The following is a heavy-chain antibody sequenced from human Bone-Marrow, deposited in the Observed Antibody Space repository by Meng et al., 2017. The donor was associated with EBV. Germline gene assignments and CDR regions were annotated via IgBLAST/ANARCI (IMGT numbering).Heavy chain of an antibody. D-gene: IGHD3-10*01. J-gene: IGHJ4*02. Sequence: QGQVVQSGPEVKKPGSSVKVSCKASGGAFRRSAISWVRQAPGQGLEWMGGFLPILGAPNYAETFQDRVTITADESTSTAYMELSSLRPDDTAVYYCARESGRGYTPDYWGQGTLVTVSS. V-gene: IGHV1-69*01. CDR3: ARESGRGYTPDY. CDR2: FLPILGAP. CDR1: GGAFRRSA.